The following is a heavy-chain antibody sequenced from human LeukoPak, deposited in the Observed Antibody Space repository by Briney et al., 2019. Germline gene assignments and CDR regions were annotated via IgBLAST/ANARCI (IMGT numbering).Heavy chain of an antibody. D-gene: IGHD3-22*01. CDR1: GFTFSSYA. CDR3: AKGRSMIVVVMAFDI. Sequence: PGGSLRLSCAASGFTFSSYAMSWVRQAPGQGLEWVSAISGSGGSTYYADSVKGRFTISRDNSKNTLYLQMNSLRAEDTAVYYCAKGRSMIVVVMAFDIWGQGTMVTVSS. J-gene: IGHJ3*02. V-gene: IGHV3-23*01. CDR2: ISGSGGST.